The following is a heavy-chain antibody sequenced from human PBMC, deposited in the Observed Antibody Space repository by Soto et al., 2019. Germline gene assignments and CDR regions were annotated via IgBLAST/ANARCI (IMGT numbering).Heavy chain of an antibody. CDR2: ISGSGGRI. CDR3: AKDRCSGGSCDSWNS. Sequence: GGSLRLSCTASGFTFNRYGMSWVRQAPGKGLEWVLVISGSGGRIYYAESVKGRFTISRDNSKNMLYLQMNSLRVEDTAVYYCAKDRCSGGSCDSWNSWGQGTPVTVSS. J-gene: IGHJ4*02. V-gene: IGHV3-23*01. CDR1: GFTFNRYG. D-gene: IGHD2-15*01.